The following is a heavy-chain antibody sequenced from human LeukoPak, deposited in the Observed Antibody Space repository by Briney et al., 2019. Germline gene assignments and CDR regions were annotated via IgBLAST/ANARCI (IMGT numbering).Heavy chain of an antibody. CDR1: GGSISSYY. J-gene: IGHJ5*02. CDR3: ARVPYGSGENWFDL. CDR2: IYYSGSA. D-gene: IGHD3-10*01. Sequence: KASETLSLTCTVSGGSISSYYWSWIRQPPGKGLEWIGYIYYSGSATYNPSLKSRVTISVDTSKNQFSLKLSSLTAADTAVYYCARVPYGSGENWFDLWGQGALVTVSS. V-gene: IGHV4-59*01.